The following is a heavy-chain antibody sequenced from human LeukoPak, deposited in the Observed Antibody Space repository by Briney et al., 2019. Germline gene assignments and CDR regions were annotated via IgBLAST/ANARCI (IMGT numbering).Heavy chain of an antibody. Sequence: KPSETLSLTCTVSGGSISSYYWSWIRQPPGKGLEWIGYIYYSGSTNYNPSLKSRVTISVDTSKNQFSLKLSSVTAADTAVYYCARSRGYGSGSYYMSRRDAFDIWGQGTMVTVSS. CDR3: ARSRGYGSGSYYMSRRDAFDI. J-gene: IGHJ3*02. V-gene: IGHV4-59*01. CDR1: GGSISSYY. CDR2: IYYSGST. D-gene: IGHD3-10*01.